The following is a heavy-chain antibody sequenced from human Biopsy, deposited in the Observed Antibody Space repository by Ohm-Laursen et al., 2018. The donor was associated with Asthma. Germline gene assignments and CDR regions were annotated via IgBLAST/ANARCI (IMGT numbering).Heavy chain of an antibody. CDR1: GFTVSRDH. V-gene: IGHV3-53*01. CDR3: ARGDSSGWSHYYFDY. Sequence: LRLSCSASGFTVSRDHMFWVRQAPGKGLEWVSVIYSGGTSDTADSVRGRFTISRDFYKNTLYLQMDSLRAEDTAVYYCARGDSSGWSHYYFDYWGQGTLITVSS. CDR2: IYSGGTS. D-gene: IGHD6-19*01. J-gene: IGHJ4*02.